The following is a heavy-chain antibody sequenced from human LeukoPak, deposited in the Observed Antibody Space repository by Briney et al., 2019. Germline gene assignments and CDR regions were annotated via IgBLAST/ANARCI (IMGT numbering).Heavy chain of an antibody. CDR3: ARYFDD. Sequence: GGSLRLSCAASGFTFSSYGMHWVRQAPGKGLEWVAVISYDGSNKYYADSVKGRFTISRDNAKNSLFLQMNSLRAEDTAVYYCARYFDDWGQGILVTVSS. J-gene: IGHJ4*02. V-gene: IGHV3-30*03. CDR1: GFTFSSYG. CDR2: ISYDGSNK.